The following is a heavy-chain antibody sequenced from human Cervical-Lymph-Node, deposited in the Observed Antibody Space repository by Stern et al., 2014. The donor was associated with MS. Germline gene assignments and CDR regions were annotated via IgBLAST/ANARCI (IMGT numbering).Heavy chain of an antibody. D-gene: IGHD6-13*01. CDR2: LTPMFGTS. J-gene: IGHJ4*02. V-gene: IGHV1-69*01. CDR3: ARDQGGIADS. Sequence: QVQLVQSGAEVKKPGSSVKGSCKASGGSFSMDTISWVRQAPGQGLEWMGGLTPMFGTSHYAQKFQGRVTTTADVSTSTAYMELTSLRSEDTAVYFCARDQGGIADSWGQGTLVIVSS. CDR1: GGSFSMDT.